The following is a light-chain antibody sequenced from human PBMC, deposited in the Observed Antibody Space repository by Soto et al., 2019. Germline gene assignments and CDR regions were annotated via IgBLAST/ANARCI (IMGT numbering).Light chain of an antibody. Sequence: QSALTQPASVSGSPGQSITISCSGISSDVGGYNYVSWYQHHPGKAPKLMIYDVGNRPSGVSNRFAGSKSGNTASLTISGLQAEDEADYYCSSYISSNILEVFGGGTKVTVL. V-gene: IGLV2-14*03. J-gene: IGLJ2*01. CDR2: DVG. CDR1: SSDVGGYNY. CDR3: SSYISSNILEV.